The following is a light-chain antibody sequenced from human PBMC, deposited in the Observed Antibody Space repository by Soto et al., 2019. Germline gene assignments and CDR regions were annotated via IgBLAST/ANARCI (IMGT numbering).Light chain of an antibody. J-gene: IGKJ1*01. CDR2: GAS. CDR3: QQYFKSPWT. Sequence: EIVMTQSPATLSVSPGERATLSCRASQSVRSNLAWYQQKPGQAPRLLIYGASTRATGIPVRFSGSGSGTEFTLTISSLQSEDFAVYYCQQYFKSPWTFGQGTKVDI. V-gene: IGKV3-15*01. CDR1: QSVRSN.